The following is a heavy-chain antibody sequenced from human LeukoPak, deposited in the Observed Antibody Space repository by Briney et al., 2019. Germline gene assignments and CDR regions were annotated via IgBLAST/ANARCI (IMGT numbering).Heavy chain of an antibody. Sequence: GGSLRLSCAASGFTFSNYAMSWIRQAPGKGLEWVSYISSSGSTIYYADSVKGRFTISRDNAKNSLYLQMNSLRAEDTAVYYCARVGGYQLPYYFDYWGQGTLVTVSS. V-gene: IGHV3-11*04. CDR1: GFTFSNYA. CDR2: ISSSGSTI. J-gene: IGHJ4*02. D-gene: IGHD2-2*01. CDR3: ARVGGYQLPYYFDY.